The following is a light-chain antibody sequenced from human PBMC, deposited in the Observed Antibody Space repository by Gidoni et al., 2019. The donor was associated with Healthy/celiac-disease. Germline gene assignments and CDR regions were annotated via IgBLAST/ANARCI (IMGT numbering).Light chain of an antibody. CDR3: MQALQTPFT. CDR1: QSLLHSNGYNY. J-gene: IGKJ3*01. CDR2: LGS. Sequence: DIVMTQSPLSLPVTPGEPASISCRSSQSLLHSNGYNYLDWYLQKPGQSPQLLIYLGSNRASGVPDRFSGSGSGTDFTLKISRGEAEDVGVYYCMQALQTPFTFXPXTKVDIK. V-gene: IGKV2-28*01.